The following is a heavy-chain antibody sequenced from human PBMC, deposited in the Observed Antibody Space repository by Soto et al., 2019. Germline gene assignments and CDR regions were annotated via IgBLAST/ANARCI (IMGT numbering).Heavy chain of an antibody. D-gene: IGHD2-2*01. CDR1: GGSFSGYY. CDR2: INHSGST. V-gene: IGHV4-34*01. J-gene: IGHJ4*02. Sequence: SETRSPTCAVEGGSFSGYYWSWIRQPPGKGLEWNGEINHSGSTNYNPSLKSRVTISVDTSKNQFSLKLSSVTAADTAVYYCARGFILDCSSTSCYLYYFDYWGQGTLVTVSS. CDR3: ARGFILDCSSTSCYLYYFDY.